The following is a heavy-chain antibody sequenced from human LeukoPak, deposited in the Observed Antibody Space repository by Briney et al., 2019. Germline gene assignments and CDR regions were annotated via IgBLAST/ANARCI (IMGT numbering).Heavy chain of an antibody. Sequence: PGGSLRLSCAASGFTFSGYAMSWVRQAPGKGLEWVSGISGSGANTHYADSVKGRFTISRDNSQNTLYLQMNSLRAEDTAVYYCAKASYSSSWDYTFDYWGQGTLVTVSS. V-gene: IGHV3-23*01. J-gene: IGHJ4*02. CDR2: ISGSGANT. CDR3: AKASYSSSWDYTFDY. CDR1: GFTFSGYA. D-gene: IGHD6-13*01.